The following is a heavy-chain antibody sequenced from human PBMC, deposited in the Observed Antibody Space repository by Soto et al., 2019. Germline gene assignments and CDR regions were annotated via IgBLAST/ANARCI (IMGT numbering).Heavy chain of an antibody. CDR2: ISSSGSTI. V-gene: IGHV3-11*01. CDR3: ATGREYSGYDLFFDY. D-gene: IGHD5-12*01. Sequence: PGGSLRLSCAASGFTFSDYYMSWIRQAPGKGLEWVSYISSSGSTIYYADSVKGRFTISRDNAKNSLYLQMNSLRAEDTAVYYCATGREYSGYDLFFDYWGQGTLVTVSS. CDR1: GFTFSDYY. J-gene: IGHJ4*02.